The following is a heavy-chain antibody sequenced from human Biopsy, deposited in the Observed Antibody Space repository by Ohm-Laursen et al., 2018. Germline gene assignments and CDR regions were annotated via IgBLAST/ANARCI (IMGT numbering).Heavy chain of an antibody. Sequence: ASVKVSCKASGAIFSNYAITWVRQAPGQGLEWMGGIIPLFGAPNYAQKFQGRLTITADESKSATYMELSSLRSEDTAVYYCARLAQIYGDSPFDPWGQGTLVTVSS. J-gene: IGHJ5*02. V-gene: IGHV1-69*13. CDR2: IIPLFGAP. CDR1: GAIFSNYA. D-gene: IGHD4-17*01. CDR3: ARLAQIYGDSPFDP.